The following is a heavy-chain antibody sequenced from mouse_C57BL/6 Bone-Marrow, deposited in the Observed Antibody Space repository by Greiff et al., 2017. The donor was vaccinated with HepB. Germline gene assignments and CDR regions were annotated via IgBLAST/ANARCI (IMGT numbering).Heavy chain of an antibody. V-gene: IGHV1-69*01. CDR3: ARLYGSSSPGAMDY. Sequence: QVQLQQPGAELVMPGASVKLSCKASGYTFTSYWMHWVKQRPGQGLEWIGEIAPSDSYTKYNQKFKGKSTLTVDKSSSTAYMQLSSLTSEESAVYYCARLYGSSSPGAMDYWGQGTSVTVSS. J-gene: IGHJ4*01. D-gene: IGHD1-1*01. CDR1: GYTFTSYW. CDR2: IAPSDSYT.